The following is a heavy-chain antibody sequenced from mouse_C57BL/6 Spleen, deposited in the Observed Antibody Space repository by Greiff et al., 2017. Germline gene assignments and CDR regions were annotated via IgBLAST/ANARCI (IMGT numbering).Heavy chain of an antibody. V-gene: IGHV1-39*01. Sequence: VQLQQSGPELVKPGASVKISCKASGYSFTDYNMNWVKQSHGKSLEWIGVIYPNYGTPSSNQKFKGKATLTVDQSSSTAYMQLNSLTSEDSAVYYCARKDDYDGFAYWGQGTLVTVSA. CDR3: ARKDDYDGFAY. CDR2: IYPNYGTP. D-gene: IGHD2-4*01. CDR1: GYSFTDYN. J-gene: IGHJ3*01.